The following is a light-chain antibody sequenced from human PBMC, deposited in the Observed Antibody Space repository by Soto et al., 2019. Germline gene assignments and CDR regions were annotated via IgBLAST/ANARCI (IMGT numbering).Light chain of an antibody. V-gene: IGKV1-39*01. CDR3: QQSYSTSRT. J-gene: IGKJ1*01. CDR1: EKMTRY. Sequence: DIQLIQSPSSLSASVGDRVTITCRANEKMTRYLNWYQQKPGKAPKLLIYAASNLQSGVPSRFSGSGSGADFILTISSLQPEDSATYYCQQSYSTSRTFGQGTKVEVK. CDR2: AAS.